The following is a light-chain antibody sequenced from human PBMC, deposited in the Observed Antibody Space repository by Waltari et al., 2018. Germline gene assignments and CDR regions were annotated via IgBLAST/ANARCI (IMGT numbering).Light chain of an antibody. CDR3: AAWDNSTFVL. V-gene: IGLV3-1*01. CDR1: ILEGNY. J-gene: IGLJ2*01. CDR2: QDN. Sequence: SFELTQTPSVSVSPGQTASITCSGDILEGNYVSWYQHKPGPSPVLVIHQDNLRPSGLPGRFSGTNACNTATLTSGGTQAMDEADYYCAAWDNSTFVLFGGGTKVTVL.